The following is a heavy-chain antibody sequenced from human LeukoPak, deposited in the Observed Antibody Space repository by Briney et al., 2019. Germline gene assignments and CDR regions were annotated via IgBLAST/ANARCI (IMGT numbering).Heavy chain of an antibody. CDR1: GFTFSSYS. CDR3: AREWELSLPLRAFDI. J-gene: IGHJ3*02. Sequence: GGSLRLSCAASGFTFSSYSMNWVRQAPGKGLEWVSSISSSSSYIYYADSVKGRFTISRDNAKNSLYLQMNSLRAEDTAVYYCAREWELSLPLRAFDIWGQGTMVTVSS. CDR2: ISSSSSYI. D-gene: IGHD1-26*01. V-gene: IGHV3-21*01.